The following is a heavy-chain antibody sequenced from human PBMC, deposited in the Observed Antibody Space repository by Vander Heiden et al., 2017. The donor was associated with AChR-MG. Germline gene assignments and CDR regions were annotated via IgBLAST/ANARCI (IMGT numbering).Heavy chain of an antibody. CDR2: INYRGTA. Sequence: QLQLQESGPGLVKPSEPLSLTCTVSGDSISSTTFYWGWVRQSPGKGLEWIGSINYRGTAYYTPSLKSRVTIAVDTSKNQFSLKMSSGTAADTAVYYCARPYCSGGSCYTRLFHKWGQGTLVTVSS. CDR1: GDSISSTTFY. D-gene: IGHD2-15*01. V-gene: IGHV4-39*01. CDR3: ARPYCSGGSCYTRLFHK. J-gene: IGHJ4*02.